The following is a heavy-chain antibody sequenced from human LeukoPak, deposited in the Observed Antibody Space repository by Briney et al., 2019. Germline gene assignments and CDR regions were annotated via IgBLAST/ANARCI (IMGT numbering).Heavy chain of an antibody. CDR2: ISSSSSYI. CDR3: ARVREWELRYDAFDI. D-gene: IGHD1-26*01. V-gene: IGHV3-21*01. J-gene: IGHJ3*02. Sequence: GGSLRLSCAASGFTFSSYSMNWFRQAPGKGLEWVSSISSSSSYIYYADSVKGRFTISGDNAKDSLYLQMNSLRAEDTAVYYCARVREWELRYDAFDIWGQGTMVTVSS. CDR1: GFTFSSYS.